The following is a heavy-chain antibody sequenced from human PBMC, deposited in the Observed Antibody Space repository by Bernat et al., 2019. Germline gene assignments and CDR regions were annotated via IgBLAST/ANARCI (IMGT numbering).Heavy chain of an antibody. J-gene: IGHJ4*02. CDR1: GFTFSSYT. Sequence: QVQLVESGGGVVQPGGSLRLSCAASGFTFSSYTMHWVRQAPGKGLEWVAVISYDGSNKYYADSLKGRFTISRDNSKNTLYLQMNSLGAEDTAVYYCATARAARPLEYWGQGTLVTVSS. CDR3: ATARAARPLEY. CDR2: ISYDGSNK. D-gene: IGHD6-6*01. V-gene: IGHV3-30-3*01.